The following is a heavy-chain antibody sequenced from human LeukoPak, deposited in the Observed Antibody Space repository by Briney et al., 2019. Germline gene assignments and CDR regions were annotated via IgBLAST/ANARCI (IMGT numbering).Heavy chain of an antibody. Sequence: SVKVSCKASGGTFSSYAISWARQAPGQGLEWMGRIIPIFGTANYAQKFQGRVTITTDESTSTAYMELSSLRSEDTAVYYCATNPHCSGGSCYPYYYYYYMDVWGKGTTVTVSS. D-gene: IGHD2-15*01. V-gene: IGHV1-69*05. CDR3: ATNPHCSGGSCYPYYYYYYMDV. CDR1: GGTFSSYA. J-gene: IGHJ6*03. CDR2: IIPIFGTA.